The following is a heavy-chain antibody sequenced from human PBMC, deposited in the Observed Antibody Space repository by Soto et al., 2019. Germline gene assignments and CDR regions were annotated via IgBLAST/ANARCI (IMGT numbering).Heavy chain of an antibody. CDR1: GFTFSTNG. D-gene: IGHD1-26*01. V-gene: IGHV3-23*01. J-gene: IGHJ4*02. Sequence: GSLRLSCAASGFTFSTNGMTWARQAPGKGLEWVSGISGSGGSTHYADSVKGRFTISRDNSKNTLYLQMNSLRAEDTAVYYCAKDRRSGSYDDWGQGTLVTVSS. CDR2: ISGSGGST. CDR3: AKDRRSGSYDD.